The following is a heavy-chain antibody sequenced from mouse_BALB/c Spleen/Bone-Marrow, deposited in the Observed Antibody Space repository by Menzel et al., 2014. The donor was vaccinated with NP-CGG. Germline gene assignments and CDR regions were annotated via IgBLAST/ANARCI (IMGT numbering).Heavy chain of an antibody. CDR3: TREGDSPFAY. D-gene: IGHD2-13*01. V-gene: IGHV1S81*02. CDR1: GYTFXSYY. CDR2: INPSNGGT. J-gene: IGHJ3*01. Sequence: QVQLQQPGAELVKPGASVKLSCKASGYTFXSYYMYWVKQRPGQGLEWIGEINPSNGGTNFNEKFKSKATLTVDKSSSTAYMQLSSLTSEDSAVYYRTREGDSPFAYWGQGTLVTVSA.